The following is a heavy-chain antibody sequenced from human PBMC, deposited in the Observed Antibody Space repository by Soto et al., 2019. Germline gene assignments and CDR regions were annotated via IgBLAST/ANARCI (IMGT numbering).Heavy chain of an antibody. D-gene: IGHD6-19*01. J-gene: IGHJ5*02. CDR2: IYWDEAK. Sequence: QITLKESGPTLVKPTQTLTLTCTFSGFSLSTSGVGVVWIRQPPGKALEWLGIIYWDEAKRYRPSLKSRLTITKDTSRDQVGLTRTNTGTVDTRTYYWPHDLVAGTSWCDPCAQGTLVTVSS. CDR3: PHDLVAGTSWCDP. V-gene: IGHV2-5*02. CDR1: GFSLSTSGVG.